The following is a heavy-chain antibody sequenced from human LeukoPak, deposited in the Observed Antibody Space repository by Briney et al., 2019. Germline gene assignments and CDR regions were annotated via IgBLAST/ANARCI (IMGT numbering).Heavy chain of an antibody. CDR2: ISTSGSTI. CDR3: ARDHLGWGDS. D-gene: IGHD6-19*01. CDR1: GFTFSSYS. V-gene: IGHV3-48*04. J-gene: IGHJ4*02. Sequence: GGSLRLSCAASGFTFSSYSMNWVRQTPGKGLEWVSYISTSGSTIYYADSAKGRFTISRDNAKNSLYLQMNSLRAEDTAVYYCARDHLGWGDSWGQGTLVTVSS.